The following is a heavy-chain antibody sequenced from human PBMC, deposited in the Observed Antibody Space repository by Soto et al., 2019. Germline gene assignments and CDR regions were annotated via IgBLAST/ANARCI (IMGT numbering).Heavy chain of an antibody. CDR2: RSYDGSNK. CDR3: ANTVNSGSLPCDY. CDR1: GFTFSSYG. Sequence: PGGSLRLSCAASGFTFSSYGMHWVRRAPGKGLEWVAVRSYDGSNKYYADSVKGRFTISRDNSKNTLYLQMNSLRAEDTAVYYCANTVNSGSLPCDYWGQGTLVTSPQ. D-gene: IGHD3-10*01. V-gene: IGHV3-30*18. J-gene: IGHJ4*02.